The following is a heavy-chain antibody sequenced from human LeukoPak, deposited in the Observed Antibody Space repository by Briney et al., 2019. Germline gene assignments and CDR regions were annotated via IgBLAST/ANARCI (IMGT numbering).Heavy chain of an antibody. CDR1: GGSISSYY. Sequence: NPSETLSLTCTVSGGSISSYYWSWVRQPPGKGLEWIGYIYSSGSTTYNPSLKSRVTISVDPSNNRFSLKLTSVTAADTAMYFCARDRTAFDMWGQGTMVTVS. J-gene: IGHJ3*02. CDR2: IYSSGST. V-gene: IGHV4-59*01. CDR3: ARDRTAFDM.